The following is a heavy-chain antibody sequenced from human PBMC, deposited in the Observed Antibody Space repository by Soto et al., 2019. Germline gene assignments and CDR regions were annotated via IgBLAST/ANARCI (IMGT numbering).Heavy chain of an antibody. Sequence: SETLSLTCAVYGGSFSGYYWSWIRQPPGKGLEWIGEINHSGSANYNPSLKSRVTISVVTSKNQFSLKLSSVTAADTAVYYCARGDTAMVTIDYWGQGTLVTVSS. V-gene: IGHV4-34*01. CDR1: GGSFSGYY. CDR3: ARGDTAMVTIDY. D-gene: IGHD5-18*01. J-gene: IGHJ4*02. CDR2: INHSGSA.